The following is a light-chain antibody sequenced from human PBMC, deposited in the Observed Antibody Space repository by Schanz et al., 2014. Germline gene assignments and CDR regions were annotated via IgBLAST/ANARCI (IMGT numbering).Light chain of an antibody. CDR1: SSDVGGYNW. CDR2: DVS. CDR3: SSNGGVNIYV. J-gene: IGLJ1*01. Sequence: QSALTQPASVSGSPGQSITISCTGTSSDVGGYNWVSWYQHHPGKAPKLMIYDVSNRPSGVPDRFSGSKSGNTASLTVSGLQAEDEADYYCSSNGGVNIYVFGTGTKLTVL. V-gene: IGLV2-8*01.